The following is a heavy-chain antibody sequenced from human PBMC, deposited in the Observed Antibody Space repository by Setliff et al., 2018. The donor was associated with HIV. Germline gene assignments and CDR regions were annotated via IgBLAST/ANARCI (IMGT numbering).Heavy chain of an antibody. D-gene: IGHD6-19*01. J-gene: IGHJ6*02. CDR2: INPNSGGT. V-gene: IGHV1-2*02. CDR1: GYTFTGYY. Sequence: ASVKVSCKASGYTFTGYYMHWVQQAPGQGLEWMGWINPNSGGTNYAQKFQGRVTMTRDTSISTAYMELSRLRSDDTAVYYCARNSSGWYYSNYYYYGMDVWGQGTTVTVSS. CDR3: ARNSSGWYYSNYYYYGMDV.